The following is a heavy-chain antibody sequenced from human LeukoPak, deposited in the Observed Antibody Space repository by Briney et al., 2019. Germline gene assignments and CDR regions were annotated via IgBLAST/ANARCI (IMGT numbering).Heavy chain of an antibody. CDR3: ARQGLGSSWYYFDY. Sequence: GASVTVSCKASGYTFTSYGISWVRPAPGQGLEWMGWISAYNGNTNYAQKLQGRVTMTTDTSTSTAYMELRSLRSDDTAVYYCARQGLGSSWYYFDYWGQGTLVTVSS. V-gene: IGHV1-18*01. D-gene: IGHD6-13*01. CDR1: GYTFTSYG. CDR2: ISAYNGNT. J-gene: IGHJ4*02.